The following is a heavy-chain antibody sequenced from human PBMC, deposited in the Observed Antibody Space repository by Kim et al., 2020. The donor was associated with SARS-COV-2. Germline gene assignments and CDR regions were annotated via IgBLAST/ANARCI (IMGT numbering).Heavy chain of an antibody. J-gene: IGHJ4*02. Sequence: SETLSLTCTVSGGSVSSGSYYWSWIRQPPGKGLEWFGYIYYSGSTNYNPSLKSRVTISVDTSKNQFALKLSSVTAADTAVYYCARDHMVRGVIITGGVWGQGALVTVSS. V-gene: IGHV4-61*01. CDR2: IYYSGST. CDR1: GGSVSSGSYY. CDR3: ARDHMVRGVIITGGV. D-gene: IGHD3-10*01.